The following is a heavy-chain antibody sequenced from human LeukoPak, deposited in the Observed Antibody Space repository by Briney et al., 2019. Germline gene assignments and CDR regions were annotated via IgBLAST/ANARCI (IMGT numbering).Heavy chain of an antibody. D-gene: IGHD3-16*01. CDR2: IYYSGST. CDR1: GGSISSSRYY. CDR3: ARDPGFLRYFDY. Sequence: SESLSLTCTVSGGSISSSRYYWGWIRQPPGKGLEWIGSIYYSGSTYYNPSLKSRVTISVDTSKNQFSLKLSSVTAADTAVYYCARDPGFLRYFDYWGQGTLVTVSS. J-gene: IGHJ4*02. V-gene: IGHV4-39*07.